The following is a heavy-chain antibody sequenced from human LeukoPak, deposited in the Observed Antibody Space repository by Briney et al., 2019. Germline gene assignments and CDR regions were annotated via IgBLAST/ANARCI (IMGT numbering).Heavy chain of an antibody. J-gene: IGHJ4*02. V-gene: IGHV3-33*01. CDR1: GFPFSRYG. D-gene: IGHD3-10*01. Sequence: GGSLRLSCEASGFPFSRYGMHWVRQAPGKGLEWVAVIWYDGSSQYYADSVKGRLTISRDNSKNTLYMQMNSLRVEDTAVYYCARSGYYGSGSYYNLDYWGQGTLVTVSS. CDR3: ARSGYYGSGSYYNLDY. CDR2: IWYDGSSQ.